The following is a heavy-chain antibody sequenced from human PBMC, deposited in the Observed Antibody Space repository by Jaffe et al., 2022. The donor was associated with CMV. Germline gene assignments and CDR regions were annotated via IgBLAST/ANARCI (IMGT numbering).Heavy chain of an antibody. V-gene: IGHV3-9*01. CDR2: ISWNSGSI. Sequence: EVQLVESGGGLVQPGRSLRLSCAASGFTFDDYAMHWVRQAPGKGLEWVSGISWNSGSIGYADSVKGRFTISRDNAKNSLYLQMNSLRAEDTALYYCAKGFSGAMAYTIFDYWGQGTLVTVSS. CDR1: GFTFDDYA. J-gene: IGHJ4*02. CDR3: AKGFSGAMAYTIFDY. D-gene: IGHD5-18*01.